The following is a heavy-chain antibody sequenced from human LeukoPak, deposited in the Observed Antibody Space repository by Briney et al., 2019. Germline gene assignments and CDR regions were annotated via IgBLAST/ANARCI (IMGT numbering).Heavy chain of an antibody. CDR2: INPNSGGT. V-gene: IGHV1-2*02. D-gene: IGHD3-3*01. Sequence: ASVKVSCKASGYTFTGYYVHWVRQAPGQGLEWMGWINPNSGGTNYAQKFQGGVTMTRDTSISTAYMELSRLRSDDTAVYYCARVSIFGVVVDAFDIWGQGTMVTASS. CDR1: GYTFTGYY. CDR3: ARVSIFGVVVDAFDI. J-gene: IGHJ3*02.